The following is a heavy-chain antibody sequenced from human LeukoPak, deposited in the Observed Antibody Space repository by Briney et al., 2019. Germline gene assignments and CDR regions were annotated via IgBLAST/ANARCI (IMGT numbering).Heavy chain of an antibody. D-gene: IGHD3-10*01. CDR3: ARAGGSGSYNFDY. J-gene: IGHJ4*02. CDR2: VSGDGTTT. CDR1: GFTFDSSW. Sequence: PGGSLRLSCAASGFTFDSSWMHWVRQDPVRGLVWVARVSGDGTTTTYADSVKGRFTISRDNAKNTLYLQMNIVRAEDTAVYYCARAGGSGSYNFDYWGQGTLVTVSS. V-gene: IGHV3-74*01.